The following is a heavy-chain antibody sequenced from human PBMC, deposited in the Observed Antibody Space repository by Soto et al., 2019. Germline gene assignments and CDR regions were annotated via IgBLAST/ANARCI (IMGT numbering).Heavy chain of an antibody. D-gene: IGHD6-6*01. V-gene: IGHV3-33*01. J-gene: IGHJ6*02. CDR2: ICYDGSNK. Sequence: GGSLRLSFAASGFTFSSYGMHWVRQAPGKGLEGVAVICYDGSNKYYADSVKGRFTISRDNSKNTLYLQMNSLRAEDTAVYYCARDLGIAAPPYYYYGMDVWGQGTTVTVSS. CDR1: GFTFSSYG. CDR3: ARDLGIAAPPYYYYGMDV.